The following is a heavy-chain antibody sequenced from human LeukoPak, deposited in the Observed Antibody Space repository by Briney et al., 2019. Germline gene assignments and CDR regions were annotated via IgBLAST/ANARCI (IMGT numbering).Heavy chain of an antibody. CDR2: ISYDGSNK. CDR3: AKDPPAKYCSGGSCSAFDI. CDR1: GFTFSSYA. V-gene: IGHV3-30*04. J-gene: IGHJ3*02. D-gene: IGHD2-15*01. Sequence: PGRSLRRSCAASGFTFSSYAMHWVRQAPGKGLEWVAVISYDGSNKYYADSVKGRFTISRDNSKNTVYLQMNSLRGEDTAVYYCAKDPPAKYCSGGSCSAFDIWGQGIMVTVSS.